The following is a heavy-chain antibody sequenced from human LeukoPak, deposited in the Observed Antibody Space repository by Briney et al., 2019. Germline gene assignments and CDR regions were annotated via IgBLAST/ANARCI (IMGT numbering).Heavy chain of an antibody. CDR2: IYYSGST. Sequence: SETLSLTCTVSGGSISSYYRSWIRQPPGKGLEWIGYIYYSGSTNYNPSLKSRVTISVDTSKNQFSLKLSSVTAADTAVYYCARDRNYDILTGAPTDAFDIWGQGTMVTVSS. CDR1: GGSISSYY. CDR3: ARDRNYDILTGAPTDAFDI. V-gene: IGHV4-59*01. D-gene: IGHD3-9*01. J-gene: IGHJ3*02.